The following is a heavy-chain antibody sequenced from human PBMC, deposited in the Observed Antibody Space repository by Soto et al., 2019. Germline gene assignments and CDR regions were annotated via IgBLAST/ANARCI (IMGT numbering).Heavy chain of an antibody. V-gene: IGHV2-5*01. Sequence: QITLKESGPTLVKPTQTLTLTCTFSGFSLRDYAVGVGWIRQPPGKALEWLSFIYWNENEYYSPSLRSRLTISKDNSKNQVVLTMTNMDPVDTATYYCAHGSGWLFDYWGQGTLVTVSS. D-gene: IGHD6-19*01. CDR2: IYWNENE. CDR3: AHGSGWLFDY. CDR1: GFSLRDYAVG. J-gene: IGHJ4*02.